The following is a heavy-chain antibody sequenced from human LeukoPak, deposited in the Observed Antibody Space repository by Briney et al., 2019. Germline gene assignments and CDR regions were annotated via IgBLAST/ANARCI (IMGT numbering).Heavy chain of an antibody. D-gene: IGHD1-26*01. CDR1: GFTFSRYW. CDR2: INRDGSST. J-gene: IGHJ4*02. CDR3: ARDLYSGSYHDY. V-gene: IGHV3-74*01. Sequence: GGSLRLSCAASGFTFSRYWMHWVRQAPGKGLMWVSRINRDGSSTTYADSVKGRFTISRDNAKNTLYLQMNSLRAEDTAVYYCARDLYSGSYHDYWGQGTLVTVSS.